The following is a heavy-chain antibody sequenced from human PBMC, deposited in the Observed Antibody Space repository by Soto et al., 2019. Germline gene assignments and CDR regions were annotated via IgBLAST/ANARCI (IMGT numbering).Heavy chain of an antibody. CDR2: VYHTWNA. CDR1: GVSISTDGYS. J-gene: IGHJ6*02. Sequence: TLFLACPVSGVSISTDGYSWSWIRQPPGKALEWIGYVYHTWNAYPKPSLKSRVTISLDRSKNQFSLTMTSVTAADTALYYCASRPFYYYGLDVWGQGTTVTVSS. V-gene: IGHV4-30-2*01. CDR3: ASRPFYYYGLDV.